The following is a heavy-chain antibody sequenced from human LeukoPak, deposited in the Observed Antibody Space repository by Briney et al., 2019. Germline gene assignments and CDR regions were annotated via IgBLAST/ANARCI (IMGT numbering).Heavy chain of an antibody. J-gene: IGHJ4*02. CDR1: AFTFSRYW. D-gene: IGHD3-10*01. V-gene: IGHV3-7*01. Sequence: GGSLRLSCAASAFTFSRYWTTWVRQAPGKGLEWVANISEDGSEKYYLDSVRGRFTISRDNAKNSLYLQMDSLRAEDTAVYYCARLFVYGSGAEAFDYWGQGALVTVSS. CDR2: ISEDGSEK. CDR3: ARLFVYGSGAEAFDY.